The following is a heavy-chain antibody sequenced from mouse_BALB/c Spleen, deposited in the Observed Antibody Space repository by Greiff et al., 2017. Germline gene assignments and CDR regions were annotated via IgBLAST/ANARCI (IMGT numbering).Heavy chain of an antibody. CDR2: ISSGGST. J-gene: IGHJ3*01. D-gene: IGHD1-2*01. Sequence: EVKLVESGGGLVKPGGSLKLSCAASGFTFSSYAMSWVRQTPEKRLEWVASISSGGSTYYPDSVKGRFTISRDNARNILYLQMSSLRSEDTAMYYCARGITTALAYWGQGTLVTVSA. V-gene: IGHV5-6-5*01. CDR3: ARGITTALAY. CDR1: GFTFSSYA.